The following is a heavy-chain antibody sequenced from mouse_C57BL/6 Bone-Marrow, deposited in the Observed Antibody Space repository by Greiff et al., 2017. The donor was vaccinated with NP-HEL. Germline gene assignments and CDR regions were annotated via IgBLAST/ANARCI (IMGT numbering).Heavy chain of an antibody. D-gene: IGHD3-2*02. V-gene: IGHV1-61*01. CDR2: IYPSDSAT. J-gene: IGHJ3*01. CDR3: ARGGQLRLLAWFAY. CDR1: GYTFTSYW. Sequence: QVQLQQPGAELVRPGSSVKLSCKASGYTFTSYWMDWVKQRPGQGLEWIGNIYPSDSATHYNQQFKDKATLTVAQSASTAYMPLSSLTSEDSAVYYCARGGQLRLLAWFAYWGQGTLVTVSA.